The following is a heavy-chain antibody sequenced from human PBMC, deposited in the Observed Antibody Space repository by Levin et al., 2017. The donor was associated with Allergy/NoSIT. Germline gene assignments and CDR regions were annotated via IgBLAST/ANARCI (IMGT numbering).Heavy chain of an antibody. D-gene: IGHD3-16*01. CDR3: AMGEYYFDY. Sequence: ASETLSLTCTVSGGSISSYYWSWIRQPPGKGLEWIGYIYYSGSTNYNPSLKSRVTISVDTSKNQFSLKLSSVTAADTAVYYWAMGEYYFDYWGQGTLVTVSS. CDR1: GGSISSYY. CDR2: IYYSGST. V-gene: IGHV4-59*01. J-gene: IGHJ4*02.